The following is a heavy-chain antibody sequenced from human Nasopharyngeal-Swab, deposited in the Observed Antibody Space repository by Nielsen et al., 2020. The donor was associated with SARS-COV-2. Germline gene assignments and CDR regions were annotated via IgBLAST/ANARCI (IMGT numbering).Heavy chain of an antibody. CDR3: ARWVGDYYGMDV. V-gene: IGHV3-48*03. CDR1: GFTFSSYE. Sequence: GGSLRLSCAASGFTFSSYEMNWVRQAPGKGLEWVSYISSSGSTIYYADSVKGRFTISRDNARNSLYLQMNSLRAEDTAVYYCARWVGDYYGMDVWGQGTTVTVSS. CDR2: ISSSGSTI. J-gene: IGHJ6*02.